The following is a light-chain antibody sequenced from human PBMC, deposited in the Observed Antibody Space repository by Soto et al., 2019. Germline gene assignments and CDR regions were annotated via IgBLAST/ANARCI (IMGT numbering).Light chain of an antibody. Sequence: IVLPQSPGTLSLSPGERATLSCRAIQSVGSTYLAWYQQKPGQAPRLLIYDASNRATGIPARFSGSGSGTDFTLTISSLEPEDFAVYYCQQRSNWTPWTFGQGTKVDIK. CDR1: QSVGSTY. CDR3: QQRSNWTPWT. CDR2: DAS. J-gene: IGKJ1*01. V-gene: IGKV3D-20*02.